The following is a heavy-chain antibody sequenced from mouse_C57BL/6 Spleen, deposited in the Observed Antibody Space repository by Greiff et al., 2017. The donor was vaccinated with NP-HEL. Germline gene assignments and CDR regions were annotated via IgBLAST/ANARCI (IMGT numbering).Heavy chain of an antibody. J-gene: IGHJ2*01. CDR1: GYSITSGYY. CDR2: ISYDGSN. Sequence: EVKVEESGPGLVKPSQSLSLTCSVTGYSITSGYYWNWIRQFPGNKLEWMGYISYDGSNNYNPSLKNRISITRDTSKNQFFLKLNSVTTEDTATYYCARAQFRGRGTTVDRYYFDYWGQGTTLTVSS. V-gene: IGHV3-6*01. CDR3: ARAQFRGRGTTVDRYYFDY. D-gene: IGHD1-1*01.